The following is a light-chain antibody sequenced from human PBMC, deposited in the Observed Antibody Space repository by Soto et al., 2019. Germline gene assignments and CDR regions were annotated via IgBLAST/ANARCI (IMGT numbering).Light chain of an antibody. CDR1: SSDVGGYNY. J-gene: IGLJ2*01. V-gene: IGLV2-8*01. Sequence: QSVLTQPPSAYESPGQSVTISCTGSSSDVGGYNYVSWYQQHPGKAPKFMIDEVSKRPSGVHDRPYGYKSGNTASLTVSGPQAEDDAAYCSSSYRSINTVIFGAWTTLTV. CDR3: SSYRSINTVI. CDR2: EVS.